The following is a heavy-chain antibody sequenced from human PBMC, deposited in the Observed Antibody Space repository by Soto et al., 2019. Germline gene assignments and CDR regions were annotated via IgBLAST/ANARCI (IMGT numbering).Heavy chain of an antibody. CDR3: ASSVILELRFDY. Sequence: PGGSLRLSCAASGFTFSSYAMSWVRQAPGKGLEWVSNIKESGSEKYYVDSVKGRFTISRDNAKNSLYLQMNSLRAEDTAVYYCASSVILELRFDYWGQGTLVTVSS. V-gene: IGHV3-7*01. CDR1: GFTFSSYA. CDR2: IKESGSEK. J-gene: IGHJ4*02. D-gene: IGHD1-7*01.